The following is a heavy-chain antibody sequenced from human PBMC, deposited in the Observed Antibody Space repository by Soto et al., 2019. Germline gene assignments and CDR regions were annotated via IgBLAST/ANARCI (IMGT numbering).Heavy chain of an antibody. CDR3: ARNLDGYIKE. Sequence: EVQLVESGGGLVQPGGSLRLSCAASGFTFSYYWMHWVRQAPGKGLVWVSRINSDGSNTIYADSVKGRFTISRENAKNTLSLQMNSLRAEDTAVYYCARNLDGYIKEWGQGTLVTVSS. CDR2: INSDGSNT. CDR1: GFTFSYYW. J-gene: IGHJ4*02. D-gene: IGHD5-18*01. V-gene: IGHV3-74*01.